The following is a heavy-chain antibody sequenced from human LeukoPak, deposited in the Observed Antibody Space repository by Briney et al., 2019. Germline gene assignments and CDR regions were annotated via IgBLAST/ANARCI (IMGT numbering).Heavy chain of an antibody. Sequence: PSETLSLTCAVYGGSFSGYYWSWIRQPPGKGLEWIGEINHSGSTNYNPSLKSRVTTSVDTSKNQFSLKLSSVTAADTAAYYCARDGLSSGWSFDYWGQGTLVTVSS. V-gene: IGHV4-34*01. CDR1: GGSFSGYY. D-gene: IGHD6-19*01. CDR2: INHSGST. J-gene: IGHJ4*02. CDR3: ARDGLSSGWSFDY.